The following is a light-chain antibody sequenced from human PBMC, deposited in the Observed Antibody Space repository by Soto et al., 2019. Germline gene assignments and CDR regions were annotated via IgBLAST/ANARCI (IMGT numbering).Light chain of an antibody. CDR1: SSDVGGYNY. CDR3: SSYAASNNFYFV. V-gene: IGLV2-8*01. CDR2: EVT. J-gene: IGLJ3*02. Sequence: QSALTQPPSASGSPGQSVTISCTGTSSDVGGYNYVSWYQQYPGRAPKLMIYEVTKRPSGVPDRFSGSKSGNTASLTVSGLQAEDESDYYCSSYAASNNFYFVFGGGTQVNVL.